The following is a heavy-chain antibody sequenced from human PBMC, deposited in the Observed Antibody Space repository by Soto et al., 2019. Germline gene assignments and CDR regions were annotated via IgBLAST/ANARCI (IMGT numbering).Heavy chain of an antibody. CDR1: GGTFSSYA. V-gene: IGHV1-69*06. D-gene: IGHD4-17*01. J-gene: IGHJ3*02. CDR3: ARANYGDKRLDAFDI. CDR2: IIPIFGTA. Sequence: SVKVSCKASGGTFSSYAISWVRHAPGQGLEWMGEIIPIFGTANYAQKFQGRVTITADKSTSTAYMELSSLRSEDTAVYYCARANYGDKRLDAFDIWGQGTMVTVSS.